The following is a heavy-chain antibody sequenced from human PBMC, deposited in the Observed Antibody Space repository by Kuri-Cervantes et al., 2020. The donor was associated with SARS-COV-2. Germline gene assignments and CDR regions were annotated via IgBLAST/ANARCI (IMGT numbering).Heavy chain of an antibody. V-gene: IGHV4-34*01. J-gene: IGHJ4*02. D-gene: IGHD2-2*02. CDR3: ARLDILVVPAAIYY. Sequence: LRLSCAVYGGSFSGYYWSWIRQPPGKGLGWIGEINHSGSTNYNPSLKSRVTISVDTSKNQFSLKLSSVTAADTAVYYCARLDILVVPAAIYYWGQGILVTVSS. CDR1: GGSFSGYY. CDR2: INHSGST.